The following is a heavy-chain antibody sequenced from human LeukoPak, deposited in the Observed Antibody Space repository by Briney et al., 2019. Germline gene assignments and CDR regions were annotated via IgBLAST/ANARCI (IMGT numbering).Heavy chain of an antibody. V-gene: IGHV1-2*02. CDR2: INPNSGGT. D-gene: IGHD2-2*01. Sequence: ASVKVSCKASGYTFTGYYMHWVRQAPGQGLEWVGWINPNSGGTNYAQKFQGRVTMTRDTSISTAYMELSRLRSDDTAVYYCARDIVVVPAARGYYMDVWGKGTTVTVSS. J-gene: IGHJ6*03. CDR1: GYTFTGYY. CDR3: ARDIVVVPAARGYYMDV.